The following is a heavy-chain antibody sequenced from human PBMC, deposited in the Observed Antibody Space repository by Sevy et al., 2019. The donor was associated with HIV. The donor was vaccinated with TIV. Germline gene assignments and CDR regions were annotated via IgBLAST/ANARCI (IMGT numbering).Heavy chain of an antibody. J-gene: IGHJ6*02. D-gene: IGHD3-3*01. Sequence: GGSLRLSCSASGFTFSGSALHWVRQAPGKGLEYVSVISSSGSGTYYAESVKGRFTISRDNSKNTLYLQMRSLRTEDTAVYYCVKDSIFYDSSSGYRPLYYYGMDVWCQGTSVTVSS. V-gene: IGHV3-64D*09. CDR1: GFTFSGSA. CDR2: ISSSGSGT. CDR3: VKDSIFYDSSSGYRPLYYYGMDV.